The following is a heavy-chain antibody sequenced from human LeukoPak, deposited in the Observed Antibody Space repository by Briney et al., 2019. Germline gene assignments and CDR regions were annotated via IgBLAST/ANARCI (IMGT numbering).Heavy chain of an antibody. CDR2: IKQDGSAT. D-gene: IGHD3-16*01. CDR3: ARGDYVPELEYYFDY. CDR1: GFTFSAYW. J-gene: IGHJ4*02. V-gene: IGHV3-7*01. Sequence: GGSLRLSCAASGFTFSAYWMSWVRQAPGEGLEWVANIKQDGSATYYVDSVKGRFTISRDNAKNSLYLQMNSLRAEDTAVYYCARGDYVPELEYYFDYWGQGTLVTVSS.